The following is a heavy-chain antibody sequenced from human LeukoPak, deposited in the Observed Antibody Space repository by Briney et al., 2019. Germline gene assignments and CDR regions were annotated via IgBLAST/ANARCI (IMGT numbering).Heavy chain of an antibody. V-gene: IGHV3-23*01. CDR2: ISGSGGST. D-gene: IGHD6-19*01. J-gene: IGHJ4*02. Sequence: GGSLRLSCAASRFTLSSYAMSWVRQAPGKGLEWVSAISGSGGSTYYADSVKGRFTISRDNSENTLYLQMNSLRAEDTAVYYCAITSMAVAGTLDYWGQGALVTVSS. CDR3: AITSMAVAGTLDY. CDR1: RFTLSSYA.